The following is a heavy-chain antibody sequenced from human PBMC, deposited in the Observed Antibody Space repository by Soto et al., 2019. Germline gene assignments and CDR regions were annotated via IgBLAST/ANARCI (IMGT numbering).Heavy chain of an antibody. Sequence: SETLSLTCTVSGGSISSSSYYWGWIRQPPGKGLEWIGSIYYSGSTYYNPSLKSRVTISVDTSKNQFSLKLSSVTAADTAVYYCASPKIAFYNLFDPWGQGSLVTVSS. CDR3: ASPKIAFYNLFDP. D-gene: IGHD3-22*01. J-gene: IGHJ5*02. V-gene: IGHV4-39*01. CDR1: GGSISSSSYY. CDR2: IYYSGST.